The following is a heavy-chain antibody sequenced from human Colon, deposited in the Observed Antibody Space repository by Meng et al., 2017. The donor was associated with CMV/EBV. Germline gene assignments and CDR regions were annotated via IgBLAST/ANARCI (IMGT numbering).Heavy chain of an antibody. J-gene: IGHJ4*02. Sequence: CKISGYTFTGYYIHWVRQTPGQGPEWMGWIAPNSGDAVYAQKFQGRVTLTRDTSISTAYIEVSSLRPDDTAVYYCARPRDGAEGSVGYWGQGTLVTVSS. CDR1: GYTFTGYY. D-gene: IGHD2-21*01. CDR2: IAPNSGDA. CDR3: ARPRDGAEGSVGY. V-gene: IGHV1-2*02.